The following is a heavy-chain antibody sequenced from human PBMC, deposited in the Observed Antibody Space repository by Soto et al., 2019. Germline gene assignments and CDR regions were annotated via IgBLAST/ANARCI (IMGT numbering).Heavy chain of an antibody. CDR3: ARGREYSFGYNWFDP. CDR2: INPTEGRT. V-gene: IGHV1-46*01. D-gene: IGHD5-12*01. J-gene: IGHJ5*02. Sequence: QVQLVQSGAEVRKPGASLKLSCQTSGYPFTSYHMHWVRQAPGQGLEWMGVINPTEGRTRYSQRFQDRVTMTRDTSTSTVYMELSSLRSEDTATYFGARGREYSFGYNWFDPWGQGTLVTVSS. CDR1: GYPFTSYH.